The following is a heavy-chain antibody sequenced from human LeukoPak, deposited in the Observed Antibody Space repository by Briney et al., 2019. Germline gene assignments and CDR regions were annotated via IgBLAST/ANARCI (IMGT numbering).Heavy chain of an antibody. CDR2: ISGSGGST. CDR1: GFTFSSYA. D-gene: IGHD6-6*01. J-gene: IGHJ6*03. V-gene: IGHV3-23*01. Sequence: PGGSLRLSCAASGFTFSSYAMSWVRQAPGKGLEWVSAISGSGGSTYYADSVKGRFTISRDNSKNTLYLQMNSLRAEDTAVYYCAKSVTAAPVDYYYYYMDVWGKGTTVTVSS. CDR3: AKSVTAAPVDYYYYYMDV.